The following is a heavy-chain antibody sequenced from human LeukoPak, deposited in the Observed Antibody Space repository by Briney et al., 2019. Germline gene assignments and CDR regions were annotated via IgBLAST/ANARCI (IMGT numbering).Heavy chain of an antibody. V-gene: IGHV1-69*05. Sequence: GSSEKVSCKASGGTFSSYSITWVRQAPGQALEGMGGIMPLFNTANYAQQFQGRVTITTDESTSTAYMELSSLRFEDTAMYYCARVDRYHYYLDVWGKGTTVTVSS. J-gene: IGHJ6*03. CDR3: ARVDRYHYYLDV. CDR1: GGTFSSYS. CDR2: IMPLFNTA.